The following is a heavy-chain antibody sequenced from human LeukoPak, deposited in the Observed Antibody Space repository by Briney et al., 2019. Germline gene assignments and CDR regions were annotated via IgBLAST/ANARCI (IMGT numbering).Heavy chain of an antibody. CDR2: VSGSADNI. V-gene: IGHV3-23*01. D-gene: IGHD6-13*01. CDR1: GFTVSSNY. CDR3: AKQVWYSSSWYSDY. J-gene: IGHJ4*02. Sequence: LGGSLRLSCAASGFTVSSNYMSWVRQAPGKGLEWVSAVSGSADNIYYADSVKGRFTISRDNAKNTLYLQMNSLRAEDTAVYYCAKQVWYSSSWYSDYWGQGTLVTVSS.